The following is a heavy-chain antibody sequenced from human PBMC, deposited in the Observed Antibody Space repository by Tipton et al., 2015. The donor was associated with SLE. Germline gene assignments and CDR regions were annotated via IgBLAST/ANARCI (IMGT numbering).Heavy chain of an antibody. D-gene: IGHD5-12*01. CDR3: AGLRAWGMSY. Sequence: TLSLTCTVSGGSINSYYWSWIRQPPGKGLEYIGYIDYSGSTNYNPSLKSRVTLSVDTSKNQFSLKLNSVTAADTAVYYCAGLRAWGMSYWGQRTLVSVSS. CDR2: IDYSGST. J-gene: IGHJ4*02. CDR1: GGSINSYY. V-gene: IGHV4-59*07.